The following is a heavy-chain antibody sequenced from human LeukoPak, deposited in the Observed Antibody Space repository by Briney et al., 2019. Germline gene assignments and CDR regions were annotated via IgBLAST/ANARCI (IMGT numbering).Heavy chain of an antibody. Sequence: GESLKISCKGSGYSFTNYWIAWVRQMPGRGLEWMGIIYPGDSDTRYSPSFQGQVTISGDRSISTAYLQWSSLKASDTAMYYCARGRYCTSTSCSHFDYWGQGTLVTVSS. J-gene: IGHJ4*02. CDR3: ARGRYCTSTSCSHFDY. CDR2: IYPGDSDT. D-gene: IGHD2-2*01. V-gene: IGHV5-51*01. CDR1: GYSFTNYW.